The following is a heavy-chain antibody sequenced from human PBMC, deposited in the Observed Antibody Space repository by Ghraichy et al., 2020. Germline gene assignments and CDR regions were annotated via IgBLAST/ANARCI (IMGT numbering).Heavy chain of an antibody. V-gene: IGHV3-30-3*01. Sequence: GGSLRLSCAASGFTFSSYAMHWVRQAPGKGLEWVAVISYDGSNKYYADSVKGRFTISRDNSKNTLYLQMNSLRAEDTAVYYCARDSDDFWSGYYSWGPLDYWGQGTLVTVSS. CDR3: ARDSDDFWSGYYSWGPLDY. CDR2: ISYDGSNK. J-gene: IGHJ4*02. CDR1: GFTFSSYA. D-gene: IGHD3-3*01.